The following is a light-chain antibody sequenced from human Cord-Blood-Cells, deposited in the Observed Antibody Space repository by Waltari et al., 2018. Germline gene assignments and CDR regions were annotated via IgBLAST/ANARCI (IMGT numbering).Light chain of an antibody. CDR2: AAS. CDR1: QVIGNY. V-gene: IGKV1-27*01. J-gene: IGKJ4*01. CDR3: QKYNSAPLT. Sequence: DIQMTQSPSSLSASVGDRVTITCRASQVIGNYLAWYRQKPGKVPKLLIYAASTLQSRVPSRFSGSGSGTDFTLTISSLQPEDVATYYCQKYNSAPLTFGGGTKVEIK.